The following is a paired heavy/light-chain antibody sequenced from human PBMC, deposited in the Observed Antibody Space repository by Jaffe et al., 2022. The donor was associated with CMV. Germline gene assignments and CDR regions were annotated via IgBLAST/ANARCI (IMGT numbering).Heavy chain of an antibody. CDR1: GFTFGDYA. CDR2: SRSKTYGATT. D-gene: IGHD6-19*01. CDR3: TSYGSSGWRNFDY. J-gene: IGHJ4*02. Sequence: EVQLAESGGGLVQPGRSLRLSCTASGFTFGDYAMNWVRQAPGKGLEWVGFSRSKTYGATTEYAASVKGRFTISRDDFKSIAYLQMNSLKTEDTAVYYCTSYGSSGWRNFDYWGQGTLVTVSS. V-gene: IGHV3-49*04.
Light chain of an antibody. CDR2: DVS. CDR1: SSDVGTYNY. CDR3: CSYVDTFTWV. J-gene: IGLJ3*02. Sequence: QSALTQPRSVSGSPGQSVTISCTGTSSDVGTYNYVSWYQQHPGKAPKLMIYDVSKRPSGVPDRFSGSKSGNTASLTISGLQAEDEADYYCCSYVDTFTWVFGGGTKLTVL. V-gene: IGLV2-11*01.